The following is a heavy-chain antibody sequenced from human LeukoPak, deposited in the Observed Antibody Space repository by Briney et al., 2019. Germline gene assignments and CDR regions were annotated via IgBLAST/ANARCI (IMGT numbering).Heavy chain of an antibody. V-gene: IGHV3-23*01. CDR3: AKAYSSGYYTTFDY. CDR2: ISGSGGGT. J-gene: IGHJ4*02. Sequence: GGSLRLSCAASGFTFSSYAMSWVRQAPGKGLEWVSAISGSGGGTYYADSVKGRFTISRDNSKNTLYLQMNSLRAEDTAVYYCAKAYSSGYYTTFDYWGQGTLVTVSS. D-gene: IGHD3-22*01. CDR1: GFTFSSYA.